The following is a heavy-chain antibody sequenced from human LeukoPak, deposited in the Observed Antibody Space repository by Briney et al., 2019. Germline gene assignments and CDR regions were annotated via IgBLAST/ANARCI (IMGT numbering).Heavy chain of an antibody. J-gene: IGHJ4*02. D-gene: IGHD2-8*01. Sequence: ASVNVSCKASVYTFTGHYMHWVRQAPGQGLEWMVWINPNSGGTNYAQKFQGRVTMTRDTSISTAYMELSRLRSDDTAVYYCARDTPHRPYAGHGDYWGQGTLVTVSS. CDR1: VYTFTGHY. CDR2: INPNSGGT. V-gene: IGHV1-2*02. CDR3: ARDTPHRPYAGHGDY.